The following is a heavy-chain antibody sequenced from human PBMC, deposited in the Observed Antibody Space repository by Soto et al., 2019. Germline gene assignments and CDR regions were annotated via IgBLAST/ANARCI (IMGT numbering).Heavy chain of an antibody. CDR1: GGSISSSNW. V-gene: IGHV4-4*02. Sequence: QVQLQESGPGLVKPSGTLSLTCAVSGGSISSSNWWSWVRQPPGKGLEGIGEIYHSGSTHYNPSLKSRVTISVDKSTNQFSLKLSSVTAADTAVYYCARTSITMIVTIGAFDIWGQGTMVTVSS. CDR2: IYHSGST. D-gene: IGHD3-22*01. CDR3: ARTSITMIVTIGAFDI. J-gene: IGHJ3*02.